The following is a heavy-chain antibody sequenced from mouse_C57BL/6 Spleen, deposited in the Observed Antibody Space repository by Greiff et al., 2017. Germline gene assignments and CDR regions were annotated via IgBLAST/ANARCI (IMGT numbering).Heavy chain of an antibody. CDR2: LFPRSGNT. CDR3: ASRGSTTWFAY. J-gene: IGHJ3*01. D-gene: IGHD2-14*01. CDR1: GYTFTSYG. Sequence: QVQLQPSGAELARPGASVKLSCKASGYTFTSYGISWVKQRTGQGLAWIGELFPRSGNTYYNEKFKGKATLTADTSSSTAYMERRSLTSEDSAGYFGASRGSTTWFAYWGQGTLVTVAA. V-gene: IGHV1-81*01.